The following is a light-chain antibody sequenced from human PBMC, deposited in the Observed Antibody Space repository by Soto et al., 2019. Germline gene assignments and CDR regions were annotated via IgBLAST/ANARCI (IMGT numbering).Light chain of an antibody. CDR3: AAWDDGLYGHFV. V-gene: IGLV1-47*01. CDR2: RNN. Sequence: QAVPTQAPSASGTPGQRVAISCSGSSSNIGNNFVYWYRQVPGMAPELLIYRNNQRRSGVPDRFSGSKSGTSASLAISGLRSEDEDAYYCAAWDDGLYGHFVFGTGTKVTVL. J-gene: IGLJ1*01. CDR1: SSNIGNNF.